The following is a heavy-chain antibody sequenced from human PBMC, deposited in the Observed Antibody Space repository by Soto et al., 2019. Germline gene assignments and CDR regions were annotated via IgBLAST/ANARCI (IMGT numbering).Heavy chain of an antibody. CDR2: IPYDGSNK. J-gene: IGHJ6*02. Sequence: GGSLRLSCAASGFTFSSYGMHWVRQAPGKGLEWVAVIPYDGSNKYYADSVKGRFTISRDNSKNTLYLQMNSLRAEDTAVYYCAKVSTVTTGGGMDVWGQGTTVTVSS. D-gene: IGHD4-17*01. V-gene: IGHV3-30*18. CDR1: GFTFSSYG. CDR3: AKVSTVTTGGGMDV.